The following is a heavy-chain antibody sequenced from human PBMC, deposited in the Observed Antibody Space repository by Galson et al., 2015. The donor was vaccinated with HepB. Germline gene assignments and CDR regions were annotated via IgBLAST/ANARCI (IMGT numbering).Heavy chain of an antibody. D-gene: IGHD1-26*01. CDR3: ARERSGSYPVDY. Sequence: SLRLSCAASGFTFSSYAMHWVRQAPGKGLEWVAVISYDGSNKYYADSVKGRFTISRDNSKNTLYLQMNSLRGEDTAVYYCARERSGSYPVDYWGQGTLVTVSS. V-gene: IGHV3-30*04. J-gene: IGHJ4*02. CDR1: GFTFSSYA. CDR2: ISYDGSNK.